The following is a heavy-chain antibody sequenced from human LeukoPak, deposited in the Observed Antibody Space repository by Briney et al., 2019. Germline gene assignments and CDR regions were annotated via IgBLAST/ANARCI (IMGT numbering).Heavy chain of an antibody. J-gene: IGHJ4*02. CDR2: ISYDGSQK. D-gene: IGHD3-3*01. Sequence: GGSLRVSCAASGFTFSSFGMHWVRQTPGKGLEWVAMISYDGSQKYYADSVKDRFTISRDNSKNTVYLQMSSLRDEDTALFYCAKDQTDFWSGYYDSWGQGTLVTVSS. CDR1: GFTFSSFG. CDR3: AKDQTDFWSGYYDS. V-gene: IGHV3-30*18.